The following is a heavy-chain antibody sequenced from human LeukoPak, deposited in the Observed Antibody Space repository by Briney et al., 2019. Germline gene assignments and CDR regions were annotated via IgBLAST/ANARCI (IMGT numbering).Heavy chain of an antibody. V-gene: IGHV3-30*19. D-gene: IGHD3-3*01. J-gene: IGHJ4*02. CDR1: GFTFSSYG. CDR2: ISSDGSDR. CDR3: AKDLGTIFDVINYHFDL. Sequence: GGSLRLSCAASGFTFSSYGMHWVRQAPGKGLEWVAIISSDGSDRRYADSVKGRFTFSRDNSRNTLYLQLNSLTTEDTAVYYCAKDLGTIFDVINYHFDLWGQGTLVTVSS.